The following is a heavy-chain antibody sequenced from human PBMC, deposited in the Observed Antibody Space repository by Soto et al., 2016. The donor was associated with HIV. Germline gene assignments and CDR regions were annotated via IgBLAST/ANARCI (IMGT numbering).Heavy chain of an antibody. CDR3: ARFGMYHWNXKGGYFFDN. CDR1: GFTFSSYS. D-gene: IGHD1-1*01. J-gene: IGHJ4*02. V-gene: IGHV3-21*01. Sequence: EVQLVESGGGLVKPGGSLRLSCAASGFTFSSYSMNWVRQAPGKGLEWVSCISSSGSYIYYADSLKGRFTISRDNAKNSLYLQMNSLRAEDTAVYYCARFGMYHWNXKGGYFFDNWGQGTLVTVSS. CDR2: ISSSGSYI.